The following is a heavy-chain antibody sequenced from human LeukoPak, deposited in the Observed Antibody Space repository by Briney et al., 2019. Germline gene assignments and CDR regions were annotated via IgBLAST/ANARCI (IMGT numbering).Heavy chain of an antibody. V-gene: IGHV3-48*04. Sequence: GGSLRLSCAASGFTFSSYSMNWVRQAPGKGLEWVSYISSSSSTIYYADSVKGRFTISRGNAKNSLYLQMNSLRAEDTAVYYCARESTVTHFDYWGQGTLVTVSS. D-gene: IGHD4-11*01. CDR2: ISSSSSTI. CDR3: ARESTVTHFDY. CDR1: GFTFSSYS. J-gene: IGHJ4*02.